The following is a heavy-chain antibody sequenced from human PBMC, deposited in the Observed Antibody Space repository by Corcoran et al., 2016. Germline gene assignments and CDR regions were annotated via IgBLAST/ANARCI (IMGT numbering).Heavy chain of an antibody. CDR1: GFTFSGTW. Sequence: VQLVESGGGLVQPGGSLRLSCAGSGFTFSGTWMSWVRLTPAKGLEFVANINQDGSQKSYVDSVRGRFTISRDNAKNSLYLQMDILRAEDTAVYYCARGAHWGQGTLVTVSS. V-gene: IGHV3-7*03. CDR3: ARGAH. CDR2: INQDGSQK. J-gene: IGHJ4*02.